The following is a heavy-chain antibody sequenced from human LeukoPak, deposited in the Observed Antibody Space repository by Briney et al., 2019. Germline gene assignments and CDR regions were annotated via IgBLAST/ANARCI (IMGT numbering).Heavy chain of an antibody. CDR3: ARVTRRSYGKFDY. J-gene: IGHJ4*02. CDR2: MNPNSGNT. Sequence: PTASVKVSCKASGYTFTSYDINWVRQATGQGLEWMGWMNPNSGNTGYAQKFQGRVTITRNTSISTAYMELSSLRSEDTAVYYCARVTRRSYGKFDYWGQGTLVTVSS. D-gene: IGHD4-17*01. V-gene: IGHV1-8*03. CDR1: GYTFTSYD.